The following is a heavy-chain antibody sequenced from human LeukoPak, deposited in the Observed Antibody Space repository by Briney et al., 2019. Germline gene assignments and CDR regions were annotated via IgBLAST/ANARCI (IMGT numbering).Heavy chain of an antibody. CDR2: IRYAGSNK. CDR3: AKERIAVAGIDY. V-gene: IGHV3-30*02. D-gene: IGHD6-19*01. CDR1: GFTFSSYG. Sequence: PGGSLRLSCAASGFTFSSYGMHWVRQAPGKGLEWVAFIRYAGSNKYYADSVKGRFTISRDNSKNTLYLQMNSLRAEDTAVYYCAKERIAVAGIDYWGQGTLVTVSS. J-gene: IGHJ4*02.